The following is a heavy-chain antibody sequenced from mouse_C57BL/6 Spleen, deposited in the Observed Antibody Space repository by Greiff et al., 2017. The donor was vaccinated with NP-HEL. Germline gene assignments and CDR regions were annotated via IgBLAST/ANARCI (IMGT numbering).Heavy chain of an antibody. CDR1: GFTFSDYY. J-gene: IGHJ4*01. CDR2: INYDGSST. CDR3: ARGGDYYGKRTYYAMDY. V-gene: IGHV5-16*01. D-gene: IGHD1-1*01. Sequence: EVHLVESEGGLVQPGSSMKLSCTASGFTFSDYYMAWVRQVPEKGLEWVANINYDGSSTYYLDSLKSRFIISRDNAKNILYLQMSSLKSEDTATYYCARGGDYYGKRTYYAMDYWGQGTSVTVSS.